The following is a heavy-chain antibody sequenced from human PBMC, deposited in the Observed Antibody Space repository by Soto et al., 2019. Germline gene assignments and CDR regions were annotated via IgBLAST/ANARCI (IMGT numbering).Heavy chain of an antibody. CDR3: AKDEGYCTTTSCYEVGWFDP. Sequence: GGSLRLSCAASGFIFSNYAMSWVRQAPGKGLEWVSTITGRDGSTYYADSVKGRFTVSRDNSKNTLYLQVGSLRVEDTAVYYCAKDEGYCTTTSCYEVGWFDPWGQGTLVTVSS. D-gene: IGHD2-2*01. J-gene: IGHJ5*02. CDR2: ITGRDGST. V-gene: IGHV3-23*01. CDR1: GFIFSNYA.